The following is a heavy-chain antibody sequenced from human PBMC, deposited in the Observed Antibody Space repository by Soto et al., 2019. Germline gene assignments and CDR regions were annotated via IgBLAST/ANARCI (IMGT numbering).Heavy chain of an antibody. V-gene: IGHV3-33*01. J-gene: IGHJ4*02. CDR3: ARDLSTGSGRPQDY. CDR2: IWYDGSNK. CDR1: GFTFSSYG. D-gene: IGHD6-19*01. Sequence: GGSLRLSCAASGFTFSSYGMHWVRQAPGKGLEWVAHIWYDGSNKDYADSVKGRFTISRDNSKNTLYLQINSLRVEDTAVYYCARDLSTGSGRPQDYWGQGTLVTVSS.